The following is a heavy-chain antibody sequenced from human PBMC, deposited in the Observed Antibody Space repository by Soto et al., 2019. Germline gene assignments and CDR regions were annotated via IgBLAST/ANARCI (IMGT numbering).Heavy chain of an antibody. CDR3: AKGISSDYSGSGSNWFDP. Sequence: EVQLVESGGGLVQPGRSLRLSCAASGFTFGDYATHWVRQPPGKGLEWVSGISWNSGKIDYADSVKGRFTISRDNAKNSLYLQMNSLRGEDTALYYCAKGISSDYSGSGSNWFDPWGQGTLVTVSS. CDR1: GFTFGDYA. V-gene: IGHV3-9*01. J-gene: IGHJ5*02. D-gene: IGHD3-10*01. CDR2: ISWNSGKI.